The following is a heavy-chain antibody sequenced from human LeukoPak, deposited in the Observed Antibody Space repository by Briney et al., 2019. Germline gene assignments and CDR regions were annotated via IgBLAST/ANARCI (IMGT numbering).Heavy chain of an antibody. CDR3: ARAYYDSSGPLYYFDY. J-gene: IGHJ4*02. V-gene: IGHV3-30*19. D-gene: IGHD3-22*01. CDR1: GFAFNKFG. Sequence: GGSLRLSCAASGFAFNKFGMHWVRQAPGKGLEWVALISYDGSNKYYADSVKGRFAISRDNSKNTLYLQMNSLRAEDTAVYYCARAYYDSSGPLYYFDYWGQGTLVTVSS. CDR2: ISYDGSNK.